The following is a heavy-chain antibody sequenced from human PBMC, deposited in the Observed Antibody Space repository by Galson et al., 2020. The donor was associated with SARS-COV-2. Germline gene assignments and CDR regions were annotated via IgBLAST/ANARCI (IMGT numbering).Heavy chain of an antibody. Sequence: YMYYSGVTYYNPSLMSRVSISVDTSDNHFSLRLNSVTAADTAVYYCARMDYGSKNYFYYYGMDVWGQGTTVTVSS. V-gene: IGHV4-31*02. J-gene: IGHJ6*02. CDR3: ARMDYGSKNYFYYYGMDV. CDR2: MYYSGVT. D-gene: IGHD3-10*01.